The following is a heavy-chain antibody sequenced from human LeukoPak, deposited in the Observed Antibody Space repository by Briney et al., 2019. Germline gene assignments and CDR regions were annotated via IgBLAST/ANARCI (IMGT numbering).Heavy chain of an antibody. CDR1: GYTFTSYT. V-gene: IGHV7-4-1*02. CDR3: ASFFCTSALCYYLDY. D-gene: IGHD2-8*01. Sequence: GASVKVSCKASGYTFTSYTINWVRQAPGQGLEWMGWINTNTGNPTYAQGFTGRFVFSLDTSDNTAYLQISSLQAEDTAVYSCASFFCTSALCYYLDYWGQGTLVTVSS. J-gene: IGHJ4*02. CDR2: INTNTGNP.